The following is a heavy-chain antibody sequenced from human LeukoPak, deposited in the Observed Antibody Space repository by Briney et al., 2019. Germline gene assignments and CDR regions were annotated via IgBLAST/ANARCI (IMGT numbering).Heavy chain of an antibody. CDR2: ISGSGGST. D-gene: IGHD2-2*01. Sequence: GGSLRLSCAASGFTFSSYAMSWVRQAPGKGLEWVSAISGSGGSTYYADSVKGRFTISRDNSKNTLYLQMNSLRAEDTAVYYCALDLRGYCSSTSCFFDYWGQGTLVTVSS. CDR3: ALDLRGYCSSTSCFFDY. CDR1: GFTFSSYA. J-gene: IGHJ4*02. V-gene: IGHV3-23*01.